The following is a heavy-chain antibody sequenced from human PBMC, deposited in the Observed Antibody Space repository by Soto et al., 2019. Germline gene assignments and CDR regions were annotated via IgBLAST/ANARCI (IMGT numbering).Heavy chain of an antibody. CDR3: ANSGVAVAGTFDY. CDR1: GFTFDDYA. V-gene: IGHV3-9*01. Sequence: SLRLSGAASGFTFDDYAMHWVRQAPGKGLEWVSGISWNSGSIGYADSVKGRFTISRDNAKNSLYLQMNSLRAEDTALYYCANSGVAVAGTFDYWGQGTLVTVSS. J-gene: IGHJ4*02. CDR2: ISWNSGSI. D-gene: IGHD6-19*01.